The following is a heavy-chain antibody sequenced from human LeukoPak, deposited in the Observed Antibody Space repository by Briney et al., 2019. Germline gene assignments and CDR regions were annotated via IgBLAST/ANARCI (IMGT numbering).Heavy chain of an antibody. CDR3: ARPGGDDNYYYYGMDV. V-gene: IGHV5-10-1*01. CDR1: GYSFTSYW. CDR2: IDPSDSYT. Sequence: EESLKISCKGSGYSFTSYWISWVRQMPGKGLEWMGRIDPSDSYTNYSPSFQGHVTISADKSISTAYLQWSSLKASDTAMYYCARPGGDDNYYYYGMDVWGQGTTVTVSS. D-gene: IGHD2-21*01. J-gene: IGHJ6*02.